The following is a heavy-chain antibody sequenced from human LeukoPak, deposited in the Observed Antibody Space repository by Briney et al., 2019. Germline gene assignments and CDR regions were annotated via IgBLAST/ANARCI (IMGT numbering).Heavy chain of an antibody. CDR2: IYATGST. D-gene: IGHD1-26*01. V-gene: IGHV4-59*10. Sequence: PSETLSLTCAVYGGSSSGYYWSWIRQPAGKGLEWIGRIYATGSTNYNPSLKSRVTISIDKSKNQFSLKLSSVTAADTAVYYCARGVGSSESNWFDPWGQGTLATVSS. J-gene: IGHJ5*02. CDR1: GGSSSGYY. CDR3: ARGVGSSESNWFDP.